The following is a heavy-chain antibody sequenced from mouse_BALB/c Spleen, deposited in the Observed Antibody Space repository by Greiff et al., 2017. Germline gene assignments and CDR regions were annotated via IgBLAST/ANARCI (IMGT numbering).Heavy chain of an antibody. CDR3: TRYYGYFDY. CDR2: IDPETGGT. V-gene: IGHV1-15*01. D-gene: IGHD1-1*01. J-gene: IGHJ2*01. CDR1: GYTFTDYE. Sequence: QVQLKESGAELVRPGASVTLSCKASGYTFTDYEMHWVKQTPVHGLEWIGAIDPETGGTAYNQKFKGKATLTADKSSSTAYMELRSLTSEDSAVYYCTRYYGYFDYWGQGTTLTVSS.